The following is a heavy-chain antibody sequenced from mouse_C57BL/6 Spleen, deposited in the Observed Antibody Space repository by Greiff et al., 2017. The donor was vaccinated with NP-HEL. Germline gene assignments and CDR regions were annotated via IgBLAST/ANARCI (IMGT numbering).Heavy chain of an antibody. CDR1: GFTFSDYY. D-gene: IGHD2-3*01. V-gene: IGHV5-16*01. J-gene: IGHJ4*01. Sequence: EVMLVESEGGLVQPGRSMKLSCTASGFTFSDYYMAWVRQVPEKGLEWVANINYDGSSTYYLDSLKSRFIISRDNAKNILYLQMSSLKSEDTATYYCARDRTMMEDYAMDYWGQGTSVTVSS. CDR2: INYDGSST. CDR3: ARDRTMMEDYAMDY.